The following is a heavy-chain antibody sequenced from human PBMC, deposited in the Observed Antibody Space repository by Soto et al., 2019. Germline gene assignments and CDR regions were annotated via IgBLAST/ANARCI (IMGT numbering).Heavy chain of an antibody. J-gene: IGHJ5*02. CDR2: TYYRSKWYN. D-gene: IGHD3-10*01. CDR3: ARDPYYYGSGSYYIGNWFDP. V-gene: IGHV6-1*01. CDR1: GDSVSSNSAA. Sequence: PSQILSLTCATSGDSVSSNSAAWNWIRQSPSRGLEWLGRTYYRSKWYNDYAVSVKSRITINPDTSKNQFSLQLNSVTPEDTAVYYCARDPYYYGSGSYYIGNWFDPWGQGTLVTVSS.